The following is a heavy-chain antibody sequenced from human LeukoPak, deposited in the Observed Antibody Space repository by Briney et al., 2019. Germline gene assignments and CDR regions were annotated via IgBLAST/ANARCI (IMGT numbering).Heavy chain of an antibody. CDR1: GGSFSGYY. J-gene: IGHJ2*01. CDR3: ARHGIPLWGSYRSFDL. D-gene: IGHD3-16*02. V-gene: IGHV4-34*01. Sequence: PSETLSLTCAVYGGSFSGYYWSWIRQPPGKGLEWIGEVNHSGSTNYNPSLKSRITISLDTSKNQFSLKLSSVTAADTAVYYCARHGIPLWGSYRSFDLWGRGTLVTVSS. CDR2: VNHSGST.